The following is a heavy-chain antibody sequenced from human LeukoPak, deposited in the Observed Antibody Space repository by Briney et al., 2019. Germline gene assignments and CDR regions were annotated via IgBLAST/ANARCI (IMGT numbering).Heavy chain of an antibody. Sequence: SETLSLTCAVYGGSFSGYYWSWIRQPPGKGLEWIGEINHSGSTNYNPSLKSRVTISVDTSKNQFSLKLSSVTAADTAVYYCARWAYYYYGMDVWGQGTTVTVSS. CDR3: ARWAYYYYGMDV. CDR1: GGSFSGYY. CDR2: INHSGST. V-gene: IGHV4-34*01. J-gene: IGHJ6*02.